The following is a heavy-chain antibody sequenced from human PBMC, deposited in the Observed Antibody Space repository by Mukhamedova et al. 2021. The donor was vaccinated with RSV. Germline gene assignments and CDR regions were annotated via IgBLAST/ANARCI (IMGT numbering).Heavy chain of an antibody. V-gene: IGHV1-69*01. Sequence: VRQAPGQGLEWMGGIIPIFGTANYAQKFQGRVTITADESTSTAYMELSSLRSEDTAVYYCARVPIVGDFWSGYFDYWGQGTLVT. CDR3: ARVPIVGDFWSGYFDY. CDR2: IIPIFGTA. J-gene: IGHJ4*02. D-gene: IGHD3-3*01.